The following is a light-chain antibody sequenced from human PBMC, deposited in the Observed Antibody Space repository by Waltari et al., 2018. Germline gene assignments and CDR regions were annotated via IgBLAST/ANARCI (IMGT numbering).Light chain of an antibody. CDR2: KAS. J-gene: IGKJ1*01. CDR3: QQYNSYSPET. V-gene: IGKV1-5*03. Sequence: DIQMTQSPSTLSAFVGDSVTISCRASQTISSWLAWYQQKLGKAPKLLIYKASTLESGVPSRFSGSGSGTEFTLTISSLQPDDFATYYCQQYNSYSPETFGQGTKVQIK. CDR1: QTISSW.